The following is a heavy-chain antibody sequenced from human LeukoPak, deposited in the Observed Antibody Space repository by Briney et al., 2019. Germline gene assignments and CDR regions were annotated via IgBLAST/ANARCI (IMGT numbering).Heavy chain of an antibody. Sequence: GSSVKVSCKASGGTFSSYAISWVRQAPGQGREWMGGIIPIFGKANYAQKFQGRVTITTDESTSTAYMVPSSETAEDDDLYYGARDLYYDSSGYGWGQGTLVTVSS. CDR3: ARDLYYDSSGYG. J-gene: IGHJ4*02. CDR2: IIPIFGKA. V-gene: IGHV1-69*05. D-gene: IGHD3-22*01. CDR1: GGTFSSYA.